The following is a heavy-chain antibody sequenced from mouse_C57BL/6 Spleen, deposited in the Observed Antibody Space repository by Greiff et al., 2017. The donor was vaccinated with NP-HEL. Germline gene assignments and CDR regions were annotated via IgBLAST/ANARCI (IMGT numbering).Heavy chain of an antibody. V-gene: IGHV1-64*01. CDR1: GYTFTSYW. CDR3: ARSYDYDVDYFDY. Sequence: QVQLQQPGAELVKPGASVKLSCKASGYTFTSYWMHWVKQRPGQGLEWIGMIHPNSGSTNYNEKFKSKATLTVDKSSSTAYMQLSSLTSEDSAVYYCARSYDYDVDYFDYWGQGTTLTVSS. CDR2: IHPNSGST. J-gene: IGHJ2*01. D-gene: IGHD2-4*01.